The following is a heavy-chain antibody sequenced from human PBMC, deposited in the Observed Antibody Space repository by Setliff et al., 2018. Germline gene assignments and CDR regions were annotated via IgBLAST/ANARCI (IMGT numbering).Heavy chain of an antibody. J-gene: IGHJ4*02. V-gene: IGHV4-61*09. D-gene: IGHD6-6*01. CDR3: ARGRNIAARLLDS. Sequence: PSETLSLTCSVSGGSIGSGSDYWTWIRQPAGKGLEWIGHIYTSGITNYNPSLKTRVSMSMDTSTNQLSLKLTSVTAADTAVYYCARGRNIAARLLDSWGQGTLVTVSS. CDR1: GGSIGSGSDY. CDR2: IYTSGIT.